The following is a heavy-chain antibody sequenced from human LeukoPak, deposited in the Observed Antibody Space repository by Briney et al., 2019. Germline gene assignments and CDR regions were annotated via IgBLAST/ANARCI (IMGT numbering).Heavy chain of an antibody. CDR3: AREAYCSSTSCYRRGHAFDI. CDR2: INHSGST. Sequence: SETLSLTCAVYGGSFSGYYWSWIRQPPGKGLEWIGEINHSGSTNYNPSLKSRVTISVDPSKIQFSLKLSSVTAADTAVYYCAREAYCSSTSCYRRGHAFDIWGQGTMVTVSS. CDR1: GGSFSGYY. J-gene: IGHJ3*02. D-gene: IGHD2-2*01. V-gene: IGHV4-34*01.